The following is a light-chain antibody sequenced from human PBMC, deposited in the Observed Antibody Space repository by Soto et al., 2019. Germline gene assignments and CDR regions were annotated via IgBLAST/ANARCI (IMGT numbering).Light chain of an antibody. CDR3: QLYGSF. Sequence: EIVLTQSPGTLSLSPGERAALSCRASQTMKSEYLAWYQQKPGQAPRLLIHGASSRATGIPDRFSGSGSGTDFTLTISRLEPDDFAVYYCQLYGSFFGPGTKVDVK. J-gene: IGKJ3*01. V-gene: IGKV3-20*01. CDR2: GAS. CDR1: QTMKSEY.